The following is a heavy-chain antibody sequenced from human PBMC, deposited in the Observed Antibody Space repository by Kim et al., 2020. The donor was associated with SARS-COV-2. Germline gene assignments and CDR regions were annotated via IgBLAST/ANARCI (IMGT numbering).Heavy chain of an antibody. CDR3: TKDDYNGSGRPPLSAFS. D-gene: IGHD3-10*01. J-gene: IGHJ5*02. Sequence: GGSLRLSCAASGFTFNIHAMSWVRQGPGKGLEWVAGINLNGQSTFYADSVTGRFTISRDNSKNTVFLHMNSLRADDTALYYCTKDDYNGSGRPPLSAFSWGQGTQVTVSP. V-gene: IGHV3-23*01. CDR1: GFTFNIHA. CDR2: INLNGQST.